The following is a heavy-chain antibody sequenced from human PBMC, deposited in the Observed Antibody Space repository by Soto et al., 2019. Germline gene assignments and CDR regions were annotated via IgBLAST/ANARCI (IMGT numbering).Heavy chain of an antibody. CDR3: ARGPRASSGGTGAY. Sequence: EVQLVESGGGLVQPGGSLRLSCAASGFSFDSYWMHWVRQAPGQGPVWVSRIDYDGTTTNYADSVKGRFTISRDNAKNTLYLQRNSLRPEDTAVYYCARGPRASSGGTGAYWGQGTLVTVSS. CDR1: GFSFDSYW. J-gene: IGHJ1*01. CDR2: IDYDGTTT. V-gene: IGHV3-74*01. D-gene: IGHD2-2*01.